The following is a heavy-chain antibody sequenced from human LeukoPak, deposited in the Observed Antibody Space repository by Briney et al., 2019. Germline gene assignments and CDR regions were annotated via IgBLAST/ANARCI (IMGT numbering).Heavy chain of an antibody. J-gene: IGHJ4*02. D-gene: IGHD6-19*01. V-gene: IGHV3-23*01. Sequence: GGSLRLSCAASGFPFSSYAMNWVRQAPGKGLEWVSVIAGSDGFTQYADSVKGRFTISRENAKNSFYLQMNNLRAGDTAVYYCARAVAGTYFDLWGQGTLVTVSS. CDR1: GFPFSSYA. CDR3: ARAVAGTYFDL. CDR2: IAGSDGFT.